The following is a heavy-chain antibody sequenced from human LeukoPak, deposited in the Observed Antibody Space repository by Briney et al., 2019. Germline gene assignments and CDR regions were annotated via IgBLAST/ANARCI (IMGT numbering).Heavy chain of an antibody. CDR1: GGSISSYY. J-gene: IGHJ5*02. CDR2: IYYGGST. Sequence: SETLSLTCSVSGGSISSYYWSWIRQPPGKGLVWIGYIYYGGSTNYNPSLKSRVTISVDTSKNQFSLKLSSVTAADTAVYYCARGPEYSSSWYSWFDPWGQGTLVTVSS. D-gene: IGHD6-13*01. CDR3: ARGPEYSSSWYSWFDP. V-gene: IGHV4-59*01.